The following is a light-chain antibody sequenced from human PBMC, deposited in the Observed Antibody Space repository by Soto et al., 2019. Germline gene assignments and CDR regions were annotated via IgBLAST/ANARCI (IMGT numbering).Light chain of an antibody. J-gene: IGKJ2*01. CDR2: RAS. CDR3: QQYDRWPPNYT. Sequence: EIVMTQSPATLSVSPGERVTLSCRASQSVSSNLVWYQQKPGQAPRLLIYRASIRATGIPVRFSGSGSGTEFTLTISSLQSEDFAVYYCQQYDRWPPNYTFGQGTKV. V-gene: IGKV3-15*01. CDR1: QSVSSN.